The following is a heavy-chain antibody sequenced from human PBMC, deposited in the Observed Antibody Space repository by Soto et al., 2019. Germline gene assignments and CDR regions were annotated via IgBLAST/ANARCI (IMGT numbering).Heavy chain of an antibody. J-gene: IGHJ5*02. Sequence: PSETLSLTCTVSGGSFGSSAYYWGWIRRAPGKGLEWIGSINSSGSTFSNPSLKSRVTLSVDTSKNQFSLKLTSVTAADTALYYCSRRAPDGFDPWGQGTLVTVSS. V-gene: IGHV4-39*01. CDR1: GGSFGSSAYY. CDR3: SRRAPDGFDP. CDR2: INSSGST.